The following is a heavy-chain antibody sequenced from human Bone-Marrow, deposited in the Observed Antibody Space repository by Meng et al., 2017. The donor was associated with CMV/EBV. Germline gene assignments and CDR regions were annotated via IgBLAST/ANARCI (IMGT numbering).Heavy chain of an antibody. J-gene: IGHJ3*02. CDR3: AKGEVVPAAARNAFDI. V-gene: IGHV3-9*01. CDR2: ISWNSGSI. D-gene: IGHD2-2*01. CDR1: GFTFDDYA. Sequence: SLRLSCAASGFTFDDYAMHWVRQAPGKGLEWVSGISWNSGSIGYADSVKGRFTISRDNAKNSLYLQMNSLRAEDTALYYCAKGEVVPAAARNAFDIWGQGTMVTVSS.